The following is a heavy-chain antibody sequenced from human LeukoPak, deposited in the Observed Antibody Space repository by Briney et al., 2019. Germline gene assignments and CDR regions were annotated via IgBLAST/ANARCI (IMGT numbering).Heavy chain of an antibody. J-gene: IGHJ4*02. CDR1: GFTYSRYS. D-gene: IGHD2-15*01. V-gene: IGHV3-21*01. CDR3: ARHGEGYCSGGSCYPRDFDY. CDR2: ISSSSSYI. Sequence: GGTLGLSCAASGFTYSRYSMNWVRQPPGKGLEWVSSISSSSSYIYYADSVKGRFTISRDNAKNSLYLQMNSLRAEDTAVYYCARHGEGYCSGGSCYPRDFDYWGQGTLVTVSS.